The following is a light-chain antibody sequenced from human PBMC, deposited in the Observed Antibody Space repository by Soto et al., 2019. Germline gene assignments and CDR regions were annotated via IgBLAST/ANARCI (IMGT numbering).Light chain of an antibody. CDR3: QQDGTSPWT. J-gene: IGKJ1*01. Sequence: EIVLQQSPVTLSLSPGDRATLSCRASQSVNSNFLAWYQQKPGQAPRLLIYGASSRATGIPDTFSGSGSGTDFTLTISRLEPGDFAVYYCQQDGTSPWTFGQGTKVEIK. CDR2: GAS. CDR1: QSVNSNF. V-gene: IGKV3-20*01.